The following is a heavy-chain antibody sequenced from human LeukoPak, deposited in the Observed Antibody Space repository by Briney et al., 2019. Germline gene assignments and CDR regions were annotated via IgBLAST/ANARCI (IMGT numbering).Heavy chain of an antibody. CDR2: INPNSGGT. V-gene: IGHV1-2*02. J-gene: IGHJ4*02. CDR1: GYTFTGYY. D-gene: IGHD3-10*01. CDR3: ARASVLRFGELLFLDY. Sequence: ASVKVSCKASGYTFTGYYMHWVRQAPGQGLEWMGWINPNSGGTNYAQKFQGRVTMTRDTSISTAYMELSRLRSDDTAVYYCARASVLRFGELLFLDYWGQGTLVTVSS.